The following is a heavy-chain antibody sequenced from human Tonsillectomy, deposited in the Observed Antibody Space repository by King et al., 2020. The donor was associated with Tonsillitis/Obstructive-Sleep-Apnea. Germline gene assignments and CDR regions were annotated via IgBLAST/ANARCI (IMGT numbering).Heavy chain of an antibody. J-gene: IGHJ3*02. Sequence: VQLVESGGGLVQPGGSLRLSCAAYGFTFRSYAMNWVRQAQGKGLEWVSGVSGTGDITYYADSVKGRFTISRDNSKNTLYLKMNSLRAEDTAVYYSANESLMRVRAMAVDTFDIWGQGTMVTVSS. CDR2: VSGTGDIT. CDR1: GFTFRSYA. CDR3: ANESLMRVRAMAVDTFDI. V-gene: IGHV3-23*04. D-gene: IGHD3-10*01.